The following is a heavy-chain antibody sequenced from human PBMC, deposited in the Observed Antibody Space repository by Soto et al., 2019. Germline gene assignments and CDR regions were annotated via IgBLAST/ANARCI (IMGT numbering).Heavy chain of an antibody. D-gene: IGHD2-15*01. CDR1: GGSFSGYY. Sequence: SETLSLTCTVLGGSFSGYYWGWIRQPPGKGLEWIGEINRNGGTNYNPSLKSRLTISVDTSKNQFSLNLNSVTAADTAVYYCARTATQCIRTTCYSLALDFWGQGTPVTVSS. CDR2: INRNGGT. V-gene: IGHV4-34*01. CDR3: ARTATQCIRTTCYSLALDF. J-gene: IGHJ4*02.